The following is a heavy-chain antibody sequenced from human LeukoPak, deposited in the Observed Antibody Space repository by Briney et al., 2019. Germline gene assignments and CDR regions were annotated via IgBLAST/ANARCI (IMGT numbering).Heavy chain of an antibody. CDR2: IKEDGSEK. CDR3: AGRILDI. J-gene: IGHJ3*02. Sequence: GGSLRLSCAGYGFTFGNYWIAWVRQAPGKGLEWVANIKEDGSEKYYLDSVEGRFTISRDNAKSSVYLQMNSLRAEDTAVYYCAGRILDIWGQGTMVTVPS. D-gene: IGHD2-21*01. V-gene: IGHV3-7*01. CDR1: GFTFGNYW.